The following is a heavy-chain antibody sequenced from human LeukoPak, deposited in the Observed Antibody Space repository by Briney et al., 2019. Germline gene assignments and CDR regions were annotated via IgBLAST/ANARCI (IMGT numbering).Heavy chain of an antibody. CDR3: ARIGGDRHPIEY. J-gene: IGHJ4*02. V-gene: IGHV3-33*01. Sequence: GGSLRLSCAASGFTFSSYGMHWVRQAPGKGLEWVAVIWYDGANKYYADSVKGRFTISRDDSKNTLYLQMNSLRAEDTAVYYCARIGGDRHPIEYWGQGTLVTVSS. D-gene: IGHD2-21*02. CDR2: IWYDGANK. CDR1: GFTFSSYG.